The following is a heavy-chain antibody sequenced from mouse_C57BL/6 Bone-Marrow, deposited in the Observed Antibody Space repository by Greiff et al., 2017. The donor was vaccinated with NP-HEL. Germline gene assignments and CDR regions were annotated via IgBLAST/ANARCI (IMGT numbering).Heavy chain of an antibody. J-gene: IGHJ2*01. D-gene: IGHD4-1*01. V-gene: IGHV14-4*01. CDR1: GFNIKDDY. Sequence: EVQLQESGAELVRPGASVKLSCTASGFNIKDDYMHWVKQRPEQGLEWIGWIDPENGDTEYASQFQGKATITADTSSNTAYLQLSSLTSEDTAVYYCSPSGTGDYWGQGTTLTVSS. CDR2: IDPENGDT. CDR3: SPSGTGDY.